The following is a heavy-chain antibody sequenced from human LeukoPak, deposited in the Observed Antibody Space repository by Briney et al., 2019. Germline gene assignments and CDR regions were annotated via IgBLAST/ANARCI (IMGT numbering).Heavy chain of an antibody. CDR1: GFTFSNYD. J-gene: IGHJ5*02. Sequence: GGSLRLSCAASGFTFSNYDMSWVRQAPGKGLEWVSSISDSGGSTYYADSVEGRFTISRDNPKNTLYLQMTNLRAADTAVYYCAKDLSRAVAADWFDPWDQGSLVTVSS. V-gene: IGHV3-23*01. CDR2: ISDSGGST. CDR3: AKDLSRAVAADWFDP. D-gene: IGHD6-19*01.